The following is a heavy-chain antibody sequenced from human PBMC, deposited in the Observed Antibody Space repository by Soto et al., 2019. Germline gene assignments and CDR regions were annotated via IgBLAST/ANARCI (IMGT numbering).Heavy chain of an antibody. CDR1: GGSISSYY. CDR2: IYYSGST. CDR3: ARDHYDILTGSLGYGMDV. D-gene: IGHD3-9*01. V-gene: IGHV4-59*01. J-gene: IGHJ6*02. Sequence: PSETLSLTCTVSGGSISSYYWSWIRQPPGKGLEWIGYIYYSGSTNYNPSLKSRVTISVDTSKNQFSLKLSSVTAADTAVYYCARDHYDILTGSLGYGMDVWGQGTTVTVSS.